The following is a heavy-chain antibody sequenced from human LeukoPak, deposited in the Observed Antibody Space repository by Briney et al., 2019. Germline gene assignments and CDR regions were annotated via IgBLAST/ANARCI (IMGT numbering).Heavy chain of an antibody. D-gene: IGHD2-15*01. V-gene: IGHV3-53*01. CDR2: LYSAGST. Sequence: GGSLRLSCAASGFSVSSNYMSWVRQAPGRGLEWVSILYSAGSTYYTGSVRGRFTISRDTSKNTVCLQMNSLRAEDTAVYYCASGGTGARKFYSDPFHYWGQGTLVTVSS. J-gene: IGHJ4*02. CDR3: ASGGTGARKFYSDPFHY. CDR1: GFSVSSNY.